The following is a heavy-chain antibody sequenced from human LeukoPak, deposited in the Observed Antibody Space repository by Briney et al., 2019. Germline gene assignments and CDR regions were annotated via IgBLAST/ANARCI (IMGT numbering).Heavy chain of an antibody. CDR1: GFTFGDYA. Sequence: PGGSLRLSCTASGFTFGDYAMSWFRQAPGKGLEWVGFIRSKAYGGTTEYAASVKGRFTISRDDSKSIAYLQMNSLKTEDTAVYYCTRAVAAPPNYYYYYMDVWGKGTTVTVSS. J-gene: IGHJ6*03. CDR3: TRAVAAPPNYYYYYMDV. D-gene: IGHD2-15*01. CDR2: IRSKAYGGTT. V-gene: IGHV3-49*03.